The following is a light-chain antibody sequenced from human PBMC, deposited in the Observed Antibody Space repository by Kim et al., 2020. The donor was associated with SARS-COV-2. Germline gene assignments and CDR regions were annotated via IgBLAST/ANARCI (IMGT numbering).Light chain of an antibody. V-gene: IGKV3-15*01. J-gene: IGKJ1*01. Sequence: IVMTQSPATLSVSPGERATLSCRASQSVGSNLAWYQQRPGQAPRLLISGGSTRATGIPTRFSGSGSGTEFTLTISSLQSEDFAVYYCQHQGFGQGTKVDIK. CDR3: QHQG. CDR2: GGS. CDR1: QSVGSN.